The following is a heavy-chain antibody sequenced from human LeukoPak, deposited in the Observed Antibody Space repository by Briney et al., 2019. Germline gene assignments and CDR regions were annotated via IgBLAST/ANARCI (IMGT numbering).Heavy chain of an antibody. Sequence: QSGGSLRLSCAASGFTFSSYAMHWVRQAPGKGLEWVAVISYDGSNKYYADSVKGRFTISRDNSKNTLYLQMNSLRAEDTAVYYCAKGFRRLHSDYGDYGSKPHWGQGTLVTVSS. CDR2: ISYDGSNK. CDR3: AKGFRRLHSDYGDYGSKPH. D-gene: IGHD4-17*01. J-gene: IGHJ4*02. V-gene: IGHV3-30*04. CDR1: GFTFSSYA.